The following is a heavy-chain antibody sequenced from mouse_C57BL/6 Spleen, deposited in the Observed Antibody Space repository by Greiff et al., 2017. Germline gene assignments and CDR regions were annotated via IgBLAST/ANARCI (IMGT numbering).Heavy chain of an antibody. D-gene: IGHD2-4*01. CDR3: ARWGDYDFFDY. CDR2: IYPGDGDT. J-gene: IGHJ2*01. V-gene: IGHV1-82*01. Sequence: VKLMESGPELVKPGASVKISCKASGYAFSSSWMNWVKQRPGKGLEWIGRIYPGDGDTNYNGKFKGKATLTADKSSSTAYMQLSSLTSEDSAVYFCARWGDYDFFDYWGQGTTLTVSS. CDR1: GYAFSSSW.